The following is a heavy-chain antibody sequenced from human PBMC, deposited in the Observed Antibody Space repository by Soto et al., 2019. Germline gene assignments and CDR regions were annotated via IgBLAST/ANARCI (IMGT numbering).Heavy chain of an antibody. D-gene: IGHD3-3*01. CDR1: GFTFSSYA. CDR3: AKASNFWSGYLPIFDY. CDR2: ISGSGGST. V-gene: IGHV3-23*01. J-gene: IGHJ4*02. Sequence: GGSLRLSCAASGFTFSSYAMSWVRQAPGKGLEWVSAISGSGGSTYYADSVKGRFTISRDNSKNTLYLQMNSLRAEDTAVYYCAKASNFWSGYLPIFDYWGQGTLVTVSS.